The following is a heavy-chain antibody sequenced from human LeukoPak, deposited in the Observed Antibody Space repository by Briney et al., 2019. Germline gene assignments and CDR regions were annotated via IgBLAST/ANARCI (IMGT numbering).Heavy chain of an antibody. CDR3: AKDPIPGYSSGWYLDY. CDR2: IRYDGSNK. D-gene: IGHD6-19*01. CDR1: GFTFSSYG. V-gene: IGHV3-30*02. Sequence: PGGSLRLFCAASGFTFSSYGMHWVRQAPGKGLEWVAFIRYDGSNKYYADSVKGRFTISRENSKNTLYLQMNSLRAEDTAVYYCAKDPIPGYSSGWYLDYWGQGTLVTVSS. J-gene: IGHJ4*02.